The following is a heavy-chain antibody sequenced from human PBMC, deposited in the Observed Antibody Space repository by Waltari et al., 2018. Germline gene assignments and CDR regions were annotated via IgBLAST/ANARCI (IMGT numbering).Heavy chain of an antibody. CDR1: GFTFGHYW. V-gene: IGHV3-74*01. CDR3: GRSGKPGGVDV. J-gene: IGHJ6*02. CDR2: VNSDASTT. Sequence: EVQLVESGGGLVQPGGSLRLSCEASGFTFGHYWVDRVRQGPGKGLVWVSRVNSDASTTTYADSVKGRFTISRDNAKNTLYLQMNSLRDDDTAVYYCGRSGKPGGVDVWGQGTTVTVSS.